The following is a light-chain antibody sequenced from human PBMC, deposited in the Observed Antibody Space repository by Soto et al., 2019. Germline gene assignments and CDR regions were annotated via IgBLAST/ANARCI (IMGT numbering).Light chain of an antibody. J-gene: IGKJ1*01. CDR2: EAS. Sequence: EIVLTQSPGTLSLSPGDRATLSCRASQRVSTFLAWYQQRPGQAPRLLISEASNRATGIPARFSGSGSGTDFTLTISSLEPEDFAVYYCQQSHNWPRTFGQGTKVDIK. CDR1: QRVSTF. CDR3: QQSHNWPRT. V-gene: IGKV3-11*01.